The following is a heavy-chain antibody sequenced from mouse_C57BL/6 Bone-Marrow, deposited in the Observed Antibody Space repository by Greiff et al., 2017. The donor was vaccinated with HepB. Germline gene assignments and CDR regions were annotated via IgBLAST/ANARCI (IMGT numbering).Heavy chain of an antibody. J-gene: IGHJ3*01. CDR3: ARPVYVAWFAY. Sequence: EVHLVESGGDLVKPGGSLKLSCAASGFTFSSYGMSWVRQTPDKRLAWVATISSGGSYTYYPDSVKGRFTISRANAKNPLYRQMSSLKSEDTAMYYGARPVYVAWFAYWGQGTLVTVSA. V-gene: IGHV5-6*01. CDR2: ISSGGSYT. CDR1: GFTFSSYG. D-gene: IGHD1-1*01.